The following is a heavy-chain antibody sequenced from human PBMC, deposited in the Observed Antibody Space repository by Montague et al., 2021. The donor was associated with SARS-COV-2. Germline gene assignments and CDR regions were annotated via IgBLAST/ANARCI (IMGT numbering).Heavy chain of an antibody. D-gene: IGHD2-15*01. Sequence: SETLSLTCTVSGGSISSFYWSWFRQPPGKGLEWIGYIFDSGSTTYNPSLTSRVTMSVDTSKNQFPLKVNSVTAADTAVYYCARHYSATLPAVYWGQGTLVTVSS. CDR2: IFDSGST. J-gene: IGHJ4*02. CDR1: GGSISSFY. V-gene: IGHV4-59*08. CDR3: ARHYSATLPAVY.